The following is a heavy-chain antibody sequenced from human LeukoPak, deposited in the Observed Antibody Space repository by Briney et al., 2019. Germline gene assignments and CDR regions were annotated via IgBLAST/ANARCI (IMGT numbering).Heavy chain of an antibody. CDR3: TTWVGAHFDF. Sequence: PGESLRLSCAASRFTFSNYAMHWVRQAPGKGLEWVSTIDGPTFRTHYADSVMGRFTISRDNSKNTLYLQMNSLRAEDAAVYFCTTWVGAHFDFWGQGTPVTVSS. D-gene: IGHD1-26*01. CDR2: IDGPTFRT. V-gene: IGHV3-23*01. J-gene: IGHJ4*02. CDR1: RFTFSNYA.